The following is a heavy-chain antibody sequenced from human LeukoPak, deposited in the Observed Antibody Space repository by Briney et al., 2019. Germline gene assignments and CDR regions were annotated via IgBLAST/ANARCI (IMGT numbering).Heavy chain of an antibody. V-gene: IGHV3-49*04. Sequence: GGFLGLSCTASGFTFGDHAMSWVRQAPGKGLEWVGFIRSKAYGGTTEYAASVKGRFTISRDDSKSIAYLQMNSLKTEDTAVYYCNRGPIQLWLYYGMDVWGQGTTVIVSS. CDR2: IRSKAYGGTT. J-gene: IGHJ6*02. CDR3: NRGPIQLWLYYGMDV. CDR1: GFTFGDHA. D-gene: IGHD5-18*01.